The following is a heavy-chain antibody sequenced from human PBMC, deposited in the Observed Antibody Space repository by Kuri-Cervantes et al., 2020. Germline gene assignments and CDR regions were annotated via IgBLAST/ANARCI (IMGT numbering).Heavy chain of an antibody. CDR3: ARVPTGRMVDV. CDR1: GFTFSSYW. Sequence: EPLSLTCAASGFTFSSYWMSWVRQAPGKGLEWVANIKQDGSEKYYVDSVKGRFTISRDNAKNSLYLQMNSLRAEDTAVYYCARVPTGRMVDVWGQGTTVTVSS. CDR2: IKQDGSEK. D-gene: IGHD1-14*01. J-gene: IGHJ6*02. V-gene: IGHV3-7*01.